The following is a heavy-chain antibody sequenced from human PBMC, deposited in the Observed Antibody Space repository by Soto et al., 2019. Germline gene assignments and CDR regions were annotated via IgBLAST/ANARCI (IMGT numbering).Heavy chain of an antibody. CDR2: IYYSGSA. D-gene: IGHD6-13*01. J-gene: IGHJ5*02. Sequence: SETLSLTCTVSGGSISSGGYYWSWIRQHPGKGLQWIGNIYYSGSANYNPSLKSRVTISVDTSKNQFSLKLSSMTAADTAVYYCARKSNSWLDNWFDPWGQGTLVTVSS. CDR3: ARKSNSWLDNWFDP. V-gene: IGHV4-61*08. CDR1: GGSISSGGYY.